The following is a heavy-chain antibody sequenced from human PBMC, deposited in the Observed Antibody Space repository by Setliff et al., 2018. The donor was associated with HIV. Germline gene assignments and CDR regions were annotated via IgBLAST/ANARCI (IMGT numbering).Heavy chain of an antibody. CDR1: GGSASNSRYY. J-gene: IGHJ5*02. Sequence: SETLSLTCTVSGGSASNSRYYWAWIRQPPGKGLEYIGSIYYNEKTYYSPSPKSRVTISIDTSKNQLSLNLTSVTAADSAVYYCASRVYYYDSSGYLREEGFDPWGQGTLVTVSS. V-gene: IGHV4-39*01. CDR3: ASRVYYYDSSGYLREEGFDP. D-gene: IGHD3-22*01. CDR2: IYYNEKT.